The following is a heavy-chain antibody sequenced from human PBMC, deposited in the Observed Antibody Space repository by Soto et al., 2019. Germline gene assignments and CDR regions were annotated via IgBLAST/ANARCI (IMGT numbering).Heavy chain of an antibody. V-gene: IGHV4-31*03. CDR2: IYYSGST. Sequence: SETLSLTCTVSGGSISSGGYYWSWIRQHPGKGLEWIGYIYYSGSTYYNPSLKSRVTISVDTSKNQFSLKLSSVTAADTAVYYCVRAKGSSGYYPALFDYWGQGTLVTVSS. CDR1: GGSISSGGYY. D-gene: IGHD3-22*01. CDR3: VRAKGSSGYYPALFDY. J-gene: IGHJ4*02.